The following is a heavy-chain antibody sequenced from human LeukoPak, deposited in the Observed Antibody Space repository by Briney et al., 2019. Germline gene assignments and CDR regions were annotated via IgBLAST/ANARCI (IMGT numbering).Heavy chain of an antibody. Sequence: PSQTLSLTCTVSGGSISSGGCYWSWIRQHPGKGLEWIGYIYYSGSTYYNPSLKSRVTISVDTSKNQFSLKLSSVTAADTAVYYCARGSYDFWSGYYTGSYYYYYYMDVWGKGTTVTVSS. J-gene: IGHJ6*03. V-gene: IGHV4-31*03. CDR1: GGSISSGGCY. CDR2: IYYSGST. D-gene: IGHD3-3*01. CDR3: ARGSYDFWSGYYTGSYYYYYYMDV.